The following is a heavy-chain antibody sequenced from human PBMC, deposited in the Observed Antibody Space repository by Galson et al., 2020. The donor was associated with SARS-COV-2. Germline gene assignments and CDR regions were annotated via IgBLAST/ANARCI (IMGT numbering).Heavy chain of an antibody. J-gene: IGHJ6*02. Sequence: TGGSLRLSCAATGFTIYGNYINWVRQAPGKGLEWVSIIYAYSGANTYYAHSVRGRFTISRHNSENTVYLQMNSLRVEDTAVYYCARGVGGMNVWGQGTTVTVSS. CDR3: ARGVGGMNV. V-gene: IGHV3-53*04. CDR1: GFTIYGNY. D-gene: IGHD3-10*01. CDR2: IYAYSGANT.